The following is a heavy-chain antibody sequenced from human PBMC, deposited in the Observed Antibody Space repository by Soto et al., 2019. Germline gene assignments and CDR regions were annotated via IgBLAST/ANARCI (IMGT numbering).Heavy chain of an antibody. Sequence: GASVKVSCKTSGFTFTSSAIQWVRQARGQRLEWIGWIVVGSDNTNYAQKFQERVTITRDLSTNTIYMDLSGLRSEDTAVYYCGASPPFWPNYCYGAMEVWRKGHTVTASS. CDR2: IVVGSDNT. J-gene: IGHJ6*04. CDR1: GFTFTSSA. CDR3: GASPPFWPNYCYGAMEV. V-gene: IGHV1-58*02.